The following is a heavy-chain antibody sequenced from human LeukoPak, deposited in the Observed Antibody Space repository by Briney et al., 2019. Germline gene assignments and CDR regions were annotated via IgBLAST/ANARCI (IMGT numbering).Heavy chain of an antibody. J-gene: IGHJ5*02. CDR2: INPNSGGT. CDR3: ARDRTYYDFWSGSPKRNWFDP. CDR1: GHTFTGYY. D-gene: IGHD3-3*01. Sequence: ASVKVSCKASGHTFTGYYMHWVRQAPGQGLEWMGWINPNSGGTNYAQKFQGRVTMTRDTSISTAYMELSRLRSDDTAVYYCARDRTYYDFWSGSPKRNWFDPWGQGTLVTVSS. V-gene: IGHV1-2*02.